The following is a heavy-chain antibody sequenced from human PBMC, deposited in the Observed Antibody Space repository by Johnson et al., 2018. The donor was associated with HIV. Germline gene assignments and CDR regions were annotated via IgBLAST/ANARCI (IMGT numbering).Heavy chain of an antibody. CDR3: ARRCSSSSCSHGAFDI. CDR1: GFTFSSNA. CDR2: ISFDGTNT. V-gene: IGHV3-30-3*01. J-gene: IGHJ3*02. D-gene: IGHD2-2*01. Sequence: QMLLVESGGGVVQPGGSLRLSCAASGFTFSSNAMHWVRQSPGKGLEWVAVISFDGTNTYYGDSVKGRFTISRDNSNNTLYLQMNGLRVEDTAVYYCARRCSSSSCSHGAFDIWGQGTVVTVSS.